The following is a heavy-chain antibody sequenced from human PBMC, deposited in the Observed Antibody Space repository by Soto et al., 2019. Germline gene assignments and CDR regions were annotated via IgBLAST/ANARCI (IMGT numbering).Heavy chain of an antibody. CDR2: ITGSGVST. D-gene: IGHD6-19*01. J-gene: IGHJ4*02. Sequence: GGSLRLSCAASGFTFSSYAMTWVRQAPGKGLEWVSAITGSGVSTYHADSVKGRFTISRDNSANTLYLQMNGLSAEDTAVYYWAKDAKTTSGWFLDSWGQGTLVTVSS. V-gene: IGHV3-23*01. CDR3: AKDAKTTSGWFLDS. CDR1: GFTFSSYA.